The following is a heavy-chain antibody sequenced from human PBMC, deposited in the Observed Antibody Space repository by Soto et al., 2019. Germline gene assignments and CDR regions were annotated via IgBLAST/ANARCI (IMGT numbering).Heavy chain of an antibody. D-gene: IGHD2-2*01. J-gene: IGHJ6*02. V-gene: IGHV1-69*13. CDR1: GATFSSYA. Sequence: ASVKVSCKASGATFSSYAIGWVRQAPGQGLEWMGGIIPIFGTANYAQKFQGRVTITADESTSTAYMELSSLRSEDTAVYYCARVVVPAATLYSSSWYVWYYYYGMDVWGQGTTVTVSS. CDR2: IIPIFGTA. CDR3: ARVVVPAATLYSSSWYVWYYYYGMDV.